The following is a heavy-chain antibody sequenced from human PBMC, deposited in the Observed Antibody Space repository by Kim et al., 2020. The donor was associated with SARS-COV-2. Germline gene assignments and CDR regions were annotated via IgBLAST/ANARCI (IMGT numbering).Heavy chain of an antibody. J-gene: IGHJ5*02. CDR1: GGSISSYY. D-gene: IGHD3-10*01. Sequence: SETLSLTCTVSGGSISSYYWSWIRQPPGKGLEWIGYIYYSGSTNYNPSLKSRVTISVDTSKNQFSLKLSSVTAADTAVYYCARDAMVRGVSPYNWFDPWGQGTLVTVSS. CDR2: IYYSGST. V-gene: IGHV4-59*01. CDR3: ARDAMVRGVSPYNWFDP.